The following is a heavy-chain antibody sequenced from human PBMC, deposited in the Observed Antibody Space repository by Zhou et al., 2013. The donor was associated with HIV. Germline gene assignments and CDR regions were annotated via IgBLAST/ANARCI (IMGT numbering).Heavy chain of an antibody. V-gene: IGHV1-2*02. D-gene: IGHD3-22*01. Sequence: VQLLQSGADVKKPGASVTVSCQGSGYTFTSYFIHWVRQAPGQGLEWLGWIRPDNGATKSAQKFQGRVTMTRDASINTAYLALSGLFSNDTAVYYCARGGSGYGYWGQGTLVTVSS. CDR3: ARGGSGYGY. CDR2: IRPDNGAT. J-gene: IGHJ4*02. CDR1: GYTFTSYF.